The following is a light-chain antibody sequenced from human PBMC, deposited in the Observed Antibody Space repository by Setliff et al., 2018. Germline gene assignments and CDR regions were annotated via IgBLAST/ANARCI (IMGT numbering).Light chain of an antibody. CDR1: SSDVGGYNY. V-gene: IGLV2-8*01. Sequence: QSVLTQPPSASGSPGRSVTISCTGTSSDVGGYNYVSWYQQHPGKAPKLMIYEVSKRPSGVPDRFSGSKSGNTASLTVSGLQAEDEADYYCSSYAGSLYVFGTGTKGTVL. J-gene: IGLJ1*01. CDR2: EVS. CDR3: SSYAGSLYV.